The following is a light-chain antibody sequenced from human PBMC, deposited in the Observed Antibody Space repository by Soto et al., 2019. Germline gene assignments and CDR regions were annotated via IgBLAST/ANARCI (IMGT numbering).Light chain of an antibody. CDR3: QQRSSWPLT. CDR2: DAS. Sequence: EIVLTQSPATLSLSPGETATLSCRASQSVSSSLAWYQQKPGQTPRLLIYDASNRATGIPARFSGSGSGTDSTLTVSSLEPKDFAVYYCQQRSSWPLTFGGGTKVEIK. J-gene: IGKJ4*01. V-gene: IGKV3-11*01. CDR1: QSVSSS.